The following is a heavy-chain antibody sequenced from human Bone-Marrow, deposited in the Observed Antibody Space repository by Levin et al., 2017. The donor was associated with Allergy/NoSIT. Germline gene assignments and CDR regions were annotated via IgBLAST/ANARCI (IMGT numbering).Heavy chain of an antibody. CDR3: ARDPTATTIYLDP. V-gene: IGHV4-59*11. CDR2: IYNSGST. Sequence: SGGSLRLSCTVSGGSISSHYWSWIRQPPGKGLEWIGYIYNSGSTNYNPSLKSRVTISVDTSKNQLSLKLNSVTAADTAVYYCARDPTATTIYLDPWGQGTLVTVSS. J-gene: IGHJ5*02. D-gene: IGHD1-7*01. CDR1: GGSISSHY.